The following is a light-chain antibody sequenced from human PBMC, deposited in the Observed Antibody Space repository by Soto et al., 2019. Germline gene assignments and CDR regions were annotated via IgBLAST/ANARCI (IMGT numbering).Light chain of an antibody. CDR1: QSISSY. V-gene: IGKV1-39*01. CDR3: QQRYSTPPWT. CDR2: AAS. Sequence: DIQMTQSPSSLSASVGDRVTITCRASQSISSYLNWYQQKPGKAPKLLIYAASSLQSGVPSRFSGSGSGTDFTPTISSPQPEDVAPYDGQQRYSTPPWTFGQGTKVEIK. J-gene: IGKJ1*01.